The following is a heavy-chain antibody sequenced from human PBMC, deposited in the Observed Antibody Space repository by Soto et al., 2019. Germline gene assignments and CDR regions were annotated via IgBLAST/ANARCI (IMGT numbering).Heavy chain of an antibody. CDR3: ARRRRRGMDV. D-gene: IGHD6-25*01. CDR2: INHSGST. J-gene: IGHJ6*02. V-gene: IGHV4-34*01. CDR1: GGAFSGYY. Sequence: GTLALTCAVYGGAFSGYYWSWIRQPPGKGLEWIGEINHSGSTNYNPSLKSRVTISVDTYKNHFSLKLRSVTAADTAVYYCARRRRRGMDVWGQGTTGT.